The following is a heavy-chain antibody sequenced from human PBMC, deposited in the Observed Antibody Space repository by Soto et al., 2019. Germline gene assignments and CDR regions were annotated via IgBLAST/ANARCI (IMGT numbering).Heavy chain of an antibody. V-gene: IGHV5-51*03. CDR1: GYSFTSYW. CDR2: IYPGDSDT. D-gene: IGHD3-3*01. CDR3: ARLEYYDFWSGFGSNWFDP. J-gene: IGHJ5*02. Sequence: EVQLVQSGAEVKKPGESLKISCKGSGYSFTSYWIGWVRQMPGKGLEWMGIIYPGDSDTRYSPSFQGQVTISADKSISAAYLQWSSLKASDTAMYYYARLEYYDFWSGFGSNWFDPWGQGTLVTVSS.